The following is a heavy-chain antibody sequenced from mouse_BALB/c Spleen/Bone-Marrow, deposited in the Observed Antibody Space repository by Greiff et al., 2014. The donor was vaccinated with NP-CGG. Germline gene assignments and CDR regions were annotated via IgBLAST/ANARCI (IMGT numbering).Heavy chain of an antibody. V-gene: IGHV5-6*02. CDR2: ISSGGSYT. D-gene: IGHD2-1*01. CDR1: GFTFSKYG. Sequence: DVMLVESGGDLVKPGGSLKLSCAASGFTFSKYGMSWVRQTPDKRLEWVANISSGGSYTYYPDSVKGRFTISRDNAKNTLYLQMSSLKPEDTAMYYCARQYGNFGVMDYWGQGTSVTVSS. CDR3: ARQYGNFGVMDY. J-gene: IGHJ4*01.